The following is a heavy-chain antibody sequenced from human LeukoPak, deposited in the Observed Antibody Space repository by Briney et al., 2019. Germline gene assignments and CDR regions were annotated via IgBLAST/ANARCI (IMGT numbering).Heavy chain of an antibody. CDR3: AKDGYCSSTSCYPEIDY. D-gene: IGHD2-2*03. CDR2: ISGSGGST. Sequence: GGSLRLSCAASGFTFSSYAMSWVRQAPGKGLEWVSAISGSGGSTYYADSVKGRFTISRDNSKNTLYLQMNSLRAEDTAVYYCAKDGYCSSTSCYPEIDYWGQGTLVTVSS. V-gene: IGHV3-23*01. CDR1: GFTFSSYA. J-gene: IGHJ4*02.